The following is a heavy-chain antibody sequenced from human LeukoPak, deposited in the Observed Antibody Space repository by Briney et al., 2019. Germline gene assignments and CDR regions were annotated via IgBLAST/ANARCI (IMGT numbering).Heavy chain of an antibody. V-gene: IGHV4-34*01. Sequence: PSETLSLTCAVYGGSFSGYYWTWIRQPPGKGLEWIGEINHSGSTNYNPSLKSRVTISADTSKNQFSLNLSSVTAADTAVYYCAGGSGSYSDWSDPWGQGTLVTVSS. CDR1: GGSFSGYY. CDR3: AGGSGSYSDWSDP. D-gene: IGHD3-10*01. J-gene: IGHJ5*02. CDR2: INHSGST.